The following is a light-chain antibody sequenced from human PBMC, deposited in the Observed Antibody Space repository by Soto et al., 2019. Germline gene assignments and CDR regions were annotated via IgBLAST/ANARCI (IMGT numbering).Light chain of an antibody. V-gene: IGLV2-18*02. CDR3: NSYTGSSTYV. J-gene: IGLJ1*01. CDR2: DVN. CDR1: SSDVGSYNR. Sequence: QSVLTQPPSVSGSPGQPVAISCTGTSSDVGSYNRVSWYQQPPGTVPKLMIYDVNNRPSGVPDRFSGSKSGNTASLTISGLQAEDEADYYCNSYTGSSTYVFGTGTKVTVL.